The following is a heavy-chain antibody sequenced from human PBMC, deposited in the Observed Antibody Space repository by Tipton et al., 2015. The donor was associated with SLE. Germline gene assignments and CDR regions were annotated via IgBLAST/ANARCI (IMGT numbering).Heavy chain of an antibody. Sequence: TLSLTCTVSGGSVSSGRYYWSWIRQPPGKGLEWIGYIYYSGSTNYNPSLKSRVTISVDTSKNQFSLKLSSVTAADTVVYYCARDLTLDYWGQGTLVTVSS. CDR3: ARDLTLDY. CDR1: GGSVSSGRYY. J-gene: IGHJ4*02. V-gene: IGHV4-61*01. D-gene: IGHD4-23*01. CDR2: IYYSGST.